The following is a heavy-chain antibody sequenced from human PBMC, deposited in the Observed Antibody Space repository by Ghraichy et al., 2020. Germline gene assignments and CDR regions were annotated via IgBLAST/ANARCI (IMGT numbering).Heavy chain of an antibody. D-gene: IGHD3-10*01. J-gene: IGHJ4*02. V-gene: IGHV4-61*02. CDR2: IYTSGGT. CDR3: AKGGDYSGSGSSDY. Sequence: SETLSLTCTVSGGSISSGNYFWSWIRQPAGKGLEWIGRIYTSGGTNYNPSLKSRVTISVDTSKNEFSLKLSSVTAADPAGYYCAKGGDYSGSGSSDYWGQGTLVTVSS. CDR1: GGSISSGNYF.